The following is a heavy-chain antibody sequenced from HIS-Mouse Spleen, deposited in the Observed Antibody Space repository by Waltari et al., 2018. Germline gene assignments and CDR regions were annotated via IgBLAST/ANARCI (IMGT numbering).Heavy chain of an antibody. D-gene: IGHD1-26*01. J-gene: IGHJ3*01. Sequence: QVQLVESGGGVVQPGRSLRLSCAASGFTFSSYGMHWVLQAPGKGVGWVAVISYDGSKKYYADSVKGRFTISRDNSKNTLYLQMNSLRAEDTAVYYCVVSGSWGQGTMVTVSS. V-gene: IGHV3-30*03. CDR1: GFTFSSYG. CDR2: ISYDGSKK. CDR3: VVSGS.